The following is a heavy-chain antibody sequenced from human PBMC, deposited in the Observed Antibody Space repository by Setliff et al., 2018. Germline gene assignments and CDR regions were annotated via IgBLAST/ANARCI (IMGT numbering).Heavy chain of an antibody. V-gene: IGHV3-33*08. D-gene: IGHD6-19*01. CDR2: IWYDGSNT. Sequence: SCAASGFTFSSYAMHWVRQAPGRGLEWVAMIWYDGSNTYYADSVKGRFTISRDNSRDTVYLQMNSLRAEDTAVYYCARDPPYSGWAFDSWGQGSLVTVSS. CDR1: GFTFSSYA. CDR3: ARDPPYSGWAFDS. J-gene: IGHJ4*02.